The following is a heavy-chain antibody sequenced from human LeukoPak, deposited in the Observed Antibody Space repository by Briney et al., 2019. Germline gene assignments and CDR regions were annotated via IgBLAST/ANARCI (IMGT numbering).Heavy chain of an antibody. D-gene: IGHD4-23*01. CDR1: GGTFSSYA. J-gene: IGHJ4*02. CDR3: ARGQATVVTPGFDY. Sequence: SVKVSCKASGGTFSSYAISWVRQAPGQGLEWMGGIIPIFGTANYARKFQGRVTITTDESTSTAYMELSSLRSEDTAVYYCARGQATVVTPGFDYWGQGTLVTVSS. V-gene: IGHV1-69*05. CDR2: IIPIFGTA.